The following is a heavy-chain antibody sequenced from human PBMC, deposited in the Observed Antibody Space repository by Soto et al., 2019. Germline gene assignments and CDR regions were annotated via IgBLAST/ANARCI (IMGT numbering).Heavy chain of an antibody. CDR1: GFTFTNYA. CDR2: VSGSGDGT. V-gene: IGHV3-23*01. J-gene: IGHJ3*02. D-gene: IGHD3-10*01. Sequence: EVQLLESGGGLVQPGGSLRLSCAASGFTFTNYAMNWVRLAPGKGLEWVSAVSGSGDGTYYADSVKGRFTVSRDNSKNTLYLQMNSLRAEDTAVYYCARSRWENYYNSGNYYRRMGGFDIWGQGTMVTVSS. CDR3: ARSRWENYYNSGNYYRRMGGFDI.